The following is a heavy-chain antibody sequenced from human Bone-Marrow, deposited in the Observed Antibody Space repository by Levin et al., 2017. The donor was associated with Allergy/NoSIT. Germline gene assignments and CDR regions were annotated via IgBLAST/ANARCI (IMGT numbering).Heavy chain of an antibody. D-gene: IGHD6-13*01. V-gene: IGHV4-59*01. CDR3: ARERAAAGVLFDL. CDR2: NYNVGTT. Sequence: KASETLSLICTVSNGSISSYHWSWIRQPPGKPLEWIGYNYNVGTTNYNPSLKSRVTISVSTSKNQFSLRLTSVTAADTAIYYCARERAAAGVLFDLWGPGTLITVSS. J-gene: IGHJ4*02. CDR1: NGSISSYH.